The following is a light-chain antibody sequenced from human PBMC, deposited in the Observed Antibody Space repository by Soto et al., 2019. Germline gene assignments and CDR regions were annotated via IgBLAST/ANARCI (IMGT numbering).Light chain of an antibody. Sequence: EIVLTQSPATLSVSPGDRVTLSCRASESLFGFLAWYQQKPGQAPRLLIYGVSTRATGIPARFSGGGSATDFTLTISSLQSEDSAVYFCQSYNDGPFASGLGTRLEI. CDR2: GVS. CDR3: QSYNDGPFA. J-gene: IGKJ2*01. V-gene: IGKV3-15*01. CDR1: ESLFGF.